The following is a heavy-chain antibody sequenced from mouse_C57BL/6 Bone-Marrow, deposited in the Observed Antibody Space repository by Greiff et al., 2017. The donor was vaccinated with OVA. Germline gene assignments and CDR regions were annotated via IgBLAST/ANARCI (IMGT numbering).Heavy chain of an antibody. V-gene: IGHV1-52*01. CDR2: IDPSDSET. CDR1: GYTFTSYR. Sequence: QVQLQQSGAELVRPGSSVKLSCKASGYTFTSYRMHWVKQRPIQGLEWIGNIDPSDSETHYNQKFKDKATLTVDKSSSTAYMQLSSLTSEDSAVYYCARESWDDAMDYWGQGTSVTVSS. D-gene: IGHD4-1*01. CDR3: ARESWDDAMDY. J-gene: IGHJ4*01.